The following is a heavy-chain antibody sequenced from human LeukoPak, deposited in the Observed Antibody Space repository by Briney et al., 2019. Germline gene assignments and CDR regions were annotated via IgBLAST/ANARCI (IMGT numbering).Heavy chain of an antibody. Sequence: GRSLRLSCAASGFTFSSYGMHWVRQAPGKGLEWVAFISYDGSIKSYADSVKGRFAVSRDNSENTLYLQMNSLRPEDTAFYYCAKSYDNGWYVCDYWGQGTLVTVSS. CDR2: ISYDGSIK. CDR3: AKSYDNGWYVCDY. CDR1: GFTFSSYG. V-gene: IGHV3-30*18. D-gene: IGHD6-19*01. J-gene: IGHJ4*02.